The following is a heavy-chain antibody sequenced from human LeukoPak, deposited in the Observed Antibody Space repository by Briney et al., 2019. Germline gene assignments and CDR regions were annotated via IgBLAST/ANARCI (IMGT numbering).Heavy chain of an antibody. CDR2: ISSSSSYI. J-gene: IGHJ6*04. Sequence: GGSLRLSCAASGFTFSSYSMNWVRQAPGKGLEWVSSISSSSSYIYYADSVKGRFTISRDNSKNTLYLQMNSLRAEDTAVYYCARDRNTIFGVVISGSLDVWGKGTTVTVSS. CDR1: GFTFSSYS. V-gene: IGHV3-21*01. D-gene: IGHD3-3*01. CDR3: ARDRNTIFGVVISGSLDV.